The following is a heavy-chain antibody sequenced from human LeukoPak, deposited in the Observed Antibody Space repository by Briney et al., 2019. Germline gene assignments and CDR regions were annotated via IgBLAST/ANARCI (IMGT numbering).Heavy chain of an antibody. Sequence: KPSETLSLTCTVSGSSIRTYTHWGWIRQPPGKGLEWIGSIHHTGKTYYNPSLESRVTISVDTSKNQFSLKLSSVSAADTAFYFCLNSGSNYEAVSWGQGTLVTVSS. CDR3: LNSGSNYEAVS. D-gene: IGHD5-18*01. V-gene: IGHV4-38-2*02. CDR2: IHHTGKT. J-gene: IGHJ5*02. CDR1: GSSIRTYTH.